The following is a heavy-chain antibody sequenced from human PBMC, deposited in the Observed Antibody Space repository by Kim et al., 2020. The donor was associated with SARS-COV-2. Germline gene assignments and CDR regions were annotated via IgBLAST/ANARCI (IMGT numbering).Heavy chain of an antibody. Sequence: SETLSLTCTVAGGSVSSSSYYWSWIRQPPGKGLEWIGYIYYSGTTNHNPSLKSRVTISVDTSKNQFSLKLSSVTAADTAVYSCARAVGALDAFDIWGQGTVVTVSS. D-gene: IGHD1-26*01. CDR3: ARAVGALDAFDI. CDR2: IYYSGTT. J-gene: IGHJ3*02. CDR1: GGSVSSSSYY. V-gene: IGHV4-61*01.